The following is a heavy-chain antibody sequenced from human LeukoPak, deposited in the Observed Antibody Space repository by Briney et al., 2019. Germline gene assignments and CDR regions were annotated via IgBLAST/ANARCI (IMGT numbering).Heavy chain of an antibody. CDR3: ATDPWWTHAY. V-gene: IGHV3-21*01. Sequence: GGSLRLSCAASGFSSYSLNWVRQAPGKGQEWVSSISSGSDYIYYADSVKGRFTISRDNAKNSLYLQMNSLRAEDTAIYYCATDPWWTHAYWGQGTLVTVSS. CDR1: GFSSYS. D-gene: IGHD2-15*01. J-gene: IGHJ4*02. CDR2: ISSGSDYI.